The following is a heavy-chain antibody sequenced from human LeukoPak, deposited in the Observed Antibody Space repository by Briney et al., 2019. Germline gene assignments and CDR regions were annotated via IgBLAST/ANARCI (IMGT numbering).Heavy chain of an antibody. CDR2: IRYDGSNK. Sequence: GGSLRLSCAASGFTFSSYGMHWVRQAPGKGLEWVAFIRYDGSNKYYADSVKVRFTISRDNSKNTLYLQMNSLRAEDTAVYYCAKDYYDSSGYQRSGYWGQGTLVTVSS. J-gene: IGHJ4*02. CDR1: GFTFSSYG. D-gene: IGHD3-22*01. CDR3: AKDYYDSSGYQRSGY. V-gene: IGHV3-30*02.